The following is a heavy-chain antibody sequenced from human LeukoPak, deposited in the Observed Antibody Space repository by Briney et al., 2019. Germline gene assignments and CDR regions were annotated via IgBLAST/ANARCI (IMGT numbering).Heavy chain of an antibody. Sequence: GASLRLSCAASGFIFSNYAMYWVRQAPGKGLEWVSALSGRSDNTYYADSVKGRFTLSRDSSKNTLYLQMNSLRADDTAVYYCAKWGDYDVLTGYYVSDFWGQGTLVTVSS. CDR2: LSGRSDNT. CDR1: GFIFSNYA. D-gene: IGHD3-9*01. V-gene: IGHV3-23*01. J-gene: IGHJ4*02. CDR3: AKWGDYDVLTGYYVSDF.